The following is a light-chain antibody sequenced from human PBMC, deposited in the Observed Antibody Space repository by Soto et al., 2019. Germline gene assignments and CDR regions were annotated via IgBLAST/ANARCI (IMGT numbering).Light chain of an antibody. J-gene: IGKJ2*01. CDR1: QSITYW. Sequence: DIQMTQSPSSLSASVGDRVTITCRASQSITYWLAWYQQKPGRAPKLLIYDVFNLQRGVPSRFSGSGSGTEFTLTISSLQPDDSATYYCQQYHSFSFTFGQGTKLDIK. CDR2: DVF. CDR3: QQYHSFSFT. V-gene: IGKV1-5*01.